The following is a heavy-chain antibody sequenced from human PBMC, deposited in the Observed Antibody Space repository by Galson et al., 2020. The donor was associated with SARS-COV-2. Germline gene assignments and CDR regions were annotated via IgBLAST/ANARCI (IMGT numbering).Heavy chain of an antibody. J-gene: IGHJ4*02. D-gene: IGHD5-18*01. CDR3: ARGDDVRDGQWRLLWLSFDY. CDR1: GFTFSSYG. CDR2: IWYDGSNK. V-gene: IGHV3-33*01. Sequence: GGSLRLSSAASGFTFSSYGMHWVRQAPGKGLEWVAVIWYDGSNKYYADSVKGRFTISRDNSKNTLYLQMNSLRAEDTAVYYCARGDDVRDGQWRLLWLSFDYWGQGTLVTVSS.